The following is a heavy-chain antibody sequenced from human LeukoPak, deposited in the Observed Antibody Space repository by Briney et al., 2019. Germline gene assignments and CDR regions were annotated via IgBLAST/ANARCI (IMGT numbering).Heavy chain of an antibody. CDR3: ARGLWFGELLNY. CDR2: ISSSSSYI. D-gene: IGHD3-10*01. CDR1: GFTFSSYS. V-gene: IGHV3-21*01. Sequence: TGGSLRLSCAASGFTFSSYSMNWVRQAPGKGLEWVSSISSSSSYIYYADSVKGRFTISRDNAKNSLYLQMNSLRAEDTAVYYCARGLWFGELLNYWGQGTLVTVSS. J-gene: IGHJ4*02.